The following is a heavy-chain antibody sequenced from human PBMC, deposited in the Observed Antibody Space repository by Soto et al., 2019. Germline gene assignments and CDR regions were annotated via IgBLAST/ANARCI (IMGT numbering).Heavy chain of an antibody. CDR3: ARDDFVVRGVYYYYGMDV. D-gene: IGHD3-10*01. CDR2: ISGYNGNT. Sequence: QAQLVQSGAEVKKPGASVKVSCKASGYTFSSYGITWVRQAPGQGLEWMAWISGYNGNTNYAQNLQGRDTMTTDTSTNTAYMELMSLRSDDTAVYYCARDDFVVRGVYYYYGMDVWGQGTTVTVSS. CDR1: GYTFSSYG. V-gene: IGHV1-18*01. J-gene: IGHJ6*02.